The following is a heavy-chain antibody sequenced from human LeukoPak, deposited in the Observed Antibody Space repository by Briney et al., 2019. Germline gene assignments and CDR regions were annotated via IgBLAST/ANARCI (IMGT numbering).Heavy chain of an antibody. J-gene: IGHJ4*02. CDR1: GFSFTSYW. V-gene: IGHV3-74*01. Sequence: GGSLRLSCAASGFSFTSYWVHWFRQPPGKGLVWVSRVDHGGSGTAYADSVRGRFTITRDNAKNMVYLQMDSLRADDTAVYYCATDLGWGQGTLVSVSS. CDR3: ATDLG. D-gene: IGHD4-17*01. CDR2: VDHGGSGT.